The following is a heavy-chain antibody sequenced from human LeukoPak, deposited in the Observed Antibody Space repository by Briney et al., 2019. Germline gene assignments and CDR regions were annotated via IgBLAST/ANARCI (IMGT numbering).Heavy chain of an antibody. J-gene: IGHJ6*03. CDR1: GFTFSSYS. V-gene: IGHV3-21*01. Sequence: GGPLRLSCAASGFTFSSYSMNWVRQAPGKGLEGVSSISSSSSYIYYADSVKGRFTISRDNAKNSLYLQMNSLRAEDTAVYYCARDGRIQLWSQDYYYYYMDVWGKGTTVTVSS. CDR2: ISSSSSYI. CDR3: ARDGRIQLWSQDYYYYYMDV. D-gene: IGHD5-18*01.